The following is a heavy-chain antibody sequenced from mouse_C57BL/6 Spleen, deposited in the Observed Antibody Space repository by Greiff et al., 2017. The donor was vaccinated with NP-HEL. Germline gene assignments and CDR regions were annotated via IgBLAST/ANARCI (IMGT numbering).Heavy chain of an antibody. J-gene: IGHJ2*01. CDR3: ARLNWDVYFDY. V-gene: IGHV1-61*01. D-gene: IGHD4-1*01. Sequence: QVQLQQPGAELVRPGSSVKLSCKASGYTFTSYWMDWVKQRPGQGLEWIGNIYPSDSETHYNQKFKDKATLTVDKSSSTAYMQLSSLTSEDSAVYYCARLNWDVYFDYWGQGTTLTVSS. CDR1: GYTFTSYW. CDR2: IYPSDSET.